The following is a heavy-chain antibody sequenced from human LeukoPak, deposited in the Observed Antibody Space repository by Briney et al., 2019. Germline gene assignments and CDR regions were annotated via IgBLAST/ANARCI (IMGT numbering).Heavy chain of an antibody. D-gene: IGHD6-19*01. CDR1: GFTVSSNY. J-gene: IGHJ4*02. CDR2: IHSDGTST. CDR3: ARGGSGCFDW. Sequence: GGSLRLSCAASGFTVSSNYMSWVRQAPGKGLEWVSRIHSDGTSTTYADSVKGRFTISRDNAKSTLYLQMNSLRAEDTAVYYCARGGSGCFDWWGQGTLVTVSS. V-gene: IGHV3-74*01.